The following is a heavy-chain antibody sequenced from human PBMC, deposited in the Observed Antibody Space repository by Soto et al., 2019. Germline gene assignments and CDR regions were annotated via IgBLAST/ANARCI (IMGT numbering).Heavy chain of an antibody. V-gene: IGHV5-51*01. Sequence: GESLKISCRVAGYTFTNFWIAWVRQMPGKGPEWMGIIYPGDSDTRYSPSFQGQVTISVDKSINTAYLQWSGLRASDTAMYYCARIWEMSTVAACDYWGQGTLVTVSS. CDR3: ARIWEMSTVAACDY. CDR2: IYPGDSDT. CDR1: GYTFTNFW. J-gene: IGHJ4*02. D-gene: IGHD3-16*01.